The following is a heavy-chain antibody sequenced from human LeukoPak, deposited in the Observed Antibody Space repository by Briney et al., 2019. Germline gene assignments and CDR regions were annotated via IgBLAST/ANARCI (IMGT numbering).Heavy chain of an antibody. CDR3: AKCGYWNDALYYYGMDV. CDR1: GFTFSSYA. D-gene: IGHD1-1*01. J-gene: IGHJ6*02. Sequence: GGSLSLSCAASGFTFSSYAMSWVRQAPGKGLEWVSGISNSGGSTYYADSVKGRFTISRDISKDTLFLQMNSLRAEDTAVYYCAKCGYWNDALYYYGMDVWGQGTTVTVSS. CDR2: ISNSGGST. V-gene: IGHV3-23*01.